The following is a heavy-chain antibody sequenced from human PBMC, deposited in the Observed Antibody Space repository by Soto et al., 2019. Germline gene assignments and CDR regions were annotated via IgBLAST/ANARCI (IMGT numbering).Heavy chain of an antibody. CDR1: GFPFTSYG. Sequence: ESGGGVVQPGRSLGLSCAASGFPFTSYGMHWVREGPDKGLEWVAIISYDGSDKYYADSVKGRFTISRDNSKNTLYLQMNSLRPEDTALYYCVGGQYYFDYRGQGTLVIVSS. CDR3: VGGQYYFDY. V-gene: IGHV3-30*03. D-gene: IGHD3-10*01. CDR2: ISYDGSDK. J-gene: IGHJ4*02.